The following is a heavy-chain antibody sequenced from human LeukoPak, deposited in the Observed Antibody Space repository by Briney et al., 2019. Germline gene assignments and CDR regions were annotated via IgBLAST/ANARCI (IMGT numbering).Heavy chain of an antibody. CDR2: IYSGGST. V-gene: IGHV3-53*04. D-gene: IGHD3-3*01. J-gene: IGHJ4*02. CDR3: ASTHYDFWSGLGYFDY. Sequence: PGGSLRLSCAASGFTVSSNYMSWVRQAPGKGLEWVSVIYSGGSTYYADSVKGRFTISRHNSKNTLYLQMNSLRAEDTAVYYCASTHYDFWSGLGYFDYWGQGTLVTVSS. CDR1: GFTVSSNY.